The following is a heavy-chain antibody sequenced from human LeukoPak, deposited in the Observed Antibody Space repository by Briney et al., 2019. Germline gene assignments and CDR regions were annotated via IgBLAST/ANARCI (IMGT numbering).Heavy chain of an antibody. J-gene: IGHJ4*02. Sequence: PGGSLRLSCSGTGFTFSIANMDWVRQVPGKGLYWVSAISYSGTVTNYADSVEGRFSISRDNSKGTLFLQMDNLRADDTALYYCVKDYRLTYWGQGILVTVSS. V-gene: IGHV3-23*01. D-gene: IGHD3-16*02. CDR2: ISYSGTVT. CDR1: GFTFSIAN. CDR3: VKDYRLTY.